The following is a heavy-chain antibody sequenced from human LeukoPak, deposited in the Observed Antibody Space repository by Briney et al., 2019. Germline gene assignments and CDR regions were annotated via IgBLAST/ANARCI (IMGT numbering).Heavy chain of an antibody. J-gene: IGHJ4*02. CDR1: GFTFSSYA. CDR3: AKGSGLVRGVTPFDY. Sequence: PGGSLRLSCVASGFTFSSYAMSWVRQAPGKGLEWVSGISGSGGSTYYADSVKGRFTISRDNSKNTLYLQMNSLRAEDTAVYYCAKGSGLVRGVTPFDYWGQGTLVTVSS. V-gene: IGHV3-23*01. D-gene: IGHD3-10*01. CDR2: ISGSGGST.